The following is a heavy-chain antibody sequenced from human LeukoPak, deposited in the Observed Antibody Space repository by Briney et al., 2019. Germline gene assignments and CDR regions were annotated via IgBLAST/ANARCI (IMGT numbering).Heavy chain of an antibody. D-gene: IGHD3-22*01. J-gene: IGHJ4*02. CDR3: ARDEWGDYYDSSGYYDY. CDR2: ISSSSSYI. Sequence: GGSLRLSCAASGPTFSSYSMNWVRQPPGKGLECVSSISSSSSYIYYADSVKGRFTISRDNAKNSLYLQMNSLRAEDTAVYYCARDEWGDYYDSSGYYDYWGQGTLVTVSS. V-gene: IGHV3-21*01. CDR1: GPTFSSYS.